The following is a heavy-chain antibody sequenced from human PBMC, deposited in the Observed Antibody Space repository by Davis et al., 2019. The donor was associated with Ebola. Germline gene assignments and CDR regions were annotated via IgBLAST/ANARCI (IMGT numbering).Heavy chain of an antibody. CDR2: ISGSGCST. CDR3: AKEDGGHSQIDY. D-gene: IGHD5-24*01. J-gene: IGHJ4*02. Sequence: GGSLRLSCVASGLTFDNAWMSWVRQAPGKGLEWVSGISGSGCSTYYADSVKGRFTISRDNSKNTLYLQMTSLRAEDTAVYYCAKEDGGHSQIDYWGQGTLVSVSS. CDR1: GLTFDNAW. V-gene: IGHV3-23*01.